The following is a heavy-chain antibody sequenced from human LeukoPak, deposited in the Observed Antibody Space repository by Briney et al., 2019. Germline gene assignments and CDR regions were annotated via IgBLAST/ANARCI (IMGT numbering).Heavy chain of an antibody. CDR1: GVTVSSRSYY. Sequence: PETLSITCTVSGVTVSSRSYYLGWLRHPPLKAREWIGNIFYSGSTYYYPSLKSRLTISVATSKHQFSLKVSSLTAADTAVYYCARDPNYYDSSGYYLGAFDIWGQGTMVTVSS. D-gene: IGHD3-22*01. CDR3: ARDPNYYDSSGYYLGAFDI. CDR2: IFYSGST. V-gene: IGHV4-39*07. J-gene: IGHJ3*02.